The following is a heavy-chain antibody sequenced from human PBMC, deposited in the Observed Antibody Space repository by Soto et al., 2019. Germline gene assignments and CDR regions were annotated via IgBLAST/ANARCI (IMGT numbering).Heavy chain of an antibody. D-gene: IGHD6-19*01. CDR3: PRRYSSGWYWFDP. CDR1: GFSFGDSA. CDR2: IRSKAYSGTT. J-gene: IGHJ5*02. Sequence: GGSLRLSCTASGFSFGDSAMSWFRQAPGKGLEWVGFIRSKAYSGTTEYAASVRGRFTISRDDSKSIAYLQMNSLKTEDTAVYYCPRRYSSGWYWFDPWGQGTMVTVSS. V-gene: IGHV3-49*03.